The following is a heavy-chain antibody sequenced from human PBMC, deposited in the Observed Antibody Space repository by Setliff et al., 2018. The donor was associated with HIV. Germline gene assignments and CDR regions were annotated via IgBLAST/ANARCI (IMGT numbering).Heavy chain of an antibody. CDR2: IRFSGGS. CDR3: ARLRSSNGLFCLLDS. CDR1: GASVSDHH. Sequence: SETLSLTCSVSGASVSDHHWTWIRQTAGKRLEYIGRIRFSGGSNYNPSLSSRVTMSVDTSNNQFSLRLKSVTSADTAVYYCARLRSSNGLFCLLDSWGQGTRVTVS. J-gene: IGHJ4*02. D-gene: IGHD2-8*01. V-gene: IGHV4-4*07.